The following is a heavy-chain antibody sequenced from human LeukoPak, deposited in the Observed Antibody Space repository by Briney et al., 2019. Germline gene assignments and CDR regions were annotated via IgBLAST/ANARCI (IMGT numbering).Heavy chain of an antibody. V-gene: IGHV4-59*01. Sequence: PSETLSLTCTVSGGSISSYYWSWIRQPPGKGLEWIGYIYYSGSTNYNPSLKSRVTISVDTSKNQFSLKLSSVTAADTAVYYCARGGYGDGKFDYWGQGTLVTVSS. CDR1: GGSISSYY. D-gene: IGHD4/OR15-4a*01. CDR2: IYYSGST. J-gene: IGHJ4*02. CDR3: ARGGYGDGKFDY.